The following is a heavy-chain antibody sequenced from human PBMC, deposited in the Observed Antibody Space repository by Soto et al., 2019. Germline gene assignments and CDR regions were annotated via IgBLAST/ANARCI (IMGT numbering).Heavy chain of an antibody. Sequence: QVQLVESGGGVVQPGRSLRLSCAASGFTFSSYGMHWVRQAPGKGLEWVAVIWYDGSNKYYADSVKGRFTISRDNSKNTLYLKMNSLRAEDTAVYYCARDYYGSNYYGMDVWGQGTTVTVSS. CDR2: IWYDGSNK. CDR1: GFTFSSYG. V-gene: IGHV3-33*01. D-gene: IGHD3-10*01. CDR3: ARDYYGSNYYGMDV. J-gene: IGHJ6*02.